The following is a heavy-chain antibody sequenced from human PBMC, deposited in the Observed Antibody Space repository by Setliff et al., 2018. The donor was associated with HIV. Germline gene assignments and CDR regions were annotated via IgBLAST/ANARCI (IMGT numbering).Heavy chain of an antibody. D-gene: IGHD6-25*01. V-gene: IGHV1-24*01. Sequence: GASVKVSCKASGGTFSSHAINWVRQAPGKGLEWMGGFDPDDGETVYAQQFQGRVTMTEDTSTDTAYMELTSLRSEDTAMYYCAPVSSGWFDPWGQGTLVTVSS. CDR3: APVSSGWFDP. CDR2: FDPDDGET. CDR1: GGTFSSHA. J-gene: IGHJ5*02.